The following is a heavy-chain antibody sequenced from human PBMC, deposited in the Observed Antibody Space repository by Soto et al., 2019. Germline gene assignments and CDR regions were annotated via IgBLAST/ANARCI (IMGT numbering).Heavy chain of an antibody. D-gene: IGHD7-27*01. CDR2: VYYSASTNYKPSL. CDR3: ARRWGTYFDY. V-gene: IGHV4-59*01. Sequence: SETLSLTCTVSGGPISSYYWSWIRQPPGKGLEWIGYVYYSASTNYKPSLNYNPSLKSRVTISLDTSKNQYSLRLSSVTAADTAVYYCARRWGTYFDYWGQGTLVTVSS. J-gene: IGHJ4*02. CDR1: GGPISSYY.